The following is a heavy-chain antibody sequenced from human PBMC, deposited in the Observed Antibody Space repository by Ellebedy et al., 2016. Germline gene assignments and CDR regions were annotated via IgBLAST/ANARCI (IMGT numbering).Heavy chain of an antibody. CDR2: ISSSSNYI. J-gene: IGHJ4*02. CDR1: GFTFSSYT. D-gene: IGHD5-12*01. V-gene: IGHV3-21*01. CDR3: VRGGRGYDESLDY. Sequence: GESLKISXAGSGFTFSSYTMVWVRQAPGAGLEWVSSISSSSNYIYYADSVKGRFTVSRYNAKSSLYLEMNSLRAEDTALYYCVRGGRGYDESLDYWGQGTLVTVSS.